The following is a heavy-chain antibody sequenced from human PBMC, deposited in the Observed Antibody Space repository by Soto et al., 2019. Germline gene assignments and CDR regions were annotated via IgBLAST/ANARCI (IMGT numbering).Heavy chain of an antibody. CDR2: ISYDGSNK. CDR3: ARVNWKAFDY. J-gene: IGHJ4*02. CDR1: GFTFSSYA. V-gene: IGHV3-30-3*01. D-gene: IGHD1-20*01. Sequence: GGSLRLSCAASGFTFSSYAMHWVRQAPGKGLELVAVISYDGSNKYYADSVKGRFTISRDNSKNTLYLQMNSLRDEDTAVYYCARVNWKAFDYWGQGTLVTVSS.